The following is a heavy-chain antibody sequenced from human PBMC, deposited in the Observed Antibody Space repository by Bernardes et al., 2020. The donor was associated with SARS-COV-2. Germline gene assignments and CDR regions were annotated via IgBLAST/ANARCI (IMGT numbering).Heavy chain of an antibody. D-gene: IGHD7-27*01. J-gene: IGHJ4*02. Sequence: GGSLRLSCAVSGFTFSRYWLYWARQVPGKGLVWVSRINSDGSSTNYADSVKGRFTISRDNAKDTLYLQMNSLRAEDTAVYYCLRENWGIDYWGQGTLVTVSS. CDR2: INSDGSST. CDR3: LRENWGIDY. V-gene: IGHV3-74*01. CDR1: GFTFSRYW.